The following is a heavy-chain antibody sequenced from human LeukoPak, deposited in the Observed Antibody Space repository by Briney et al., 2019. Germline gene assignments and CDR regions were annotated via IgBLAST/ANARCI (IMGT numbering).Heavy chain of an antibody. V-gene: IGHV4-39*01. D-gene: IGHD3-16*01. J-gene: IGHJ3*02. CDR3: ARGPKVLGTSAFDI. Sequence: SETLSLTCTVSGGSISSSSYYWGWIRQPPGKGLEWIGSIYYSGSTYYNPSLKSRVTISVDTSKNQFSLKLSSVTAADTAVYYCARGPKVLGTSAFDIWGQGTMVTVSS. CDR1: GGSISSSSYY. CDR2: IYYSGST.